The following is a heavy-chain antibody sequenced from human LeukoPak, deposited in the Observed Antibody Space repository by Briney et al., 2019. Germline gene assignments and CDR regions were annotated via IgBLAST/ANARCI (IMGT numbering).Heavy chain of an antibody. J-gene: IGHJ5*02. Sequence: SETLPLTCTVSGGSISSYYWSWIRQPPGKGLEWVGYIYYSGSTNYNPSLKSRVTISVDPSKTQFSLKLSSVTAADTAVYYCAALAVAGTMDWFDPWGQGTLVTVSS. CDR2: IYYSGST. D-gene: IGHD6-19*01. V-gene: IGHV4-59*01. CDR1: GGSISSYY. CDR3: AALAVAGTMDWFDP.